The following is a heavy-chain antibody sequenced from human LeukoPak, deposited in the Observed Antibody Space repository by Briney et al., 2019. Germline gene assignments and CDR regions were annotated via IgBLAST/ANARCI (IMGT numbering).Heavy chain of an antibody. J-gene: IGHJ5*02. CDR2: IIPIFGTA. Sequence: SVKVSCKASGGTFSSYAISWVRQAPGQGLEWMGGIIPIFGTANYAQKFQGRVTITADESTSTAYMELSSLRSEDTAVYYCARDRGSGSYRRFDPWGQGTLVTVSS. CDR3: ARDRGSGSYRRFDP. V-gene: IGHV1-69*13. CDR1: GGTFSSYA. D-gene: IGHD1-26*01.